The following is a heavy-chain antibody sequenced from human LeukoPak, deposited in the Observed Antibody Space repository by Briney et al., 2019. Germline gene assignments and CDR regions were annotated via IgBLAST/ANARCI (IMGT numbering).Heavy chain of an antibody. CDR3: AREVLLWFGELSGLDAFDI. Sequence: ASVKVSCKASGYTFTGYYMHWVRQAPEQGLEWMGRINPNSGGTNYAQKFQGRITMTRDTSISTAYMELSRLRSDDTAVYYCAREVLLWFGELSGLDAFDIWGQGTMVTVSS. CDR1: GYTFTGYY. D-gene: IGHD3-10*01. J-gene: IGHJ3*02. CDR2: INPNSGGT. V-gene: IGHV1-2*06.